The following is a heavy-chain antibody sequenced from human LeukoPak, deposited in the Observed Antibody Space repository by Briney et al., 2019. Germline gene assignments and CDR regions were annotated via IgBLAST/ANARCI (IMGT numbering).Heavy chain of an antibody. CDR3: ARSLGVY. CDR1: GGSFGGYY. CDR2: INHSGST. Sequence: ASETLSLTCAVYGGSFGGYYWSWIRQPPGKGLEWIGEINHSGSTNYNPSLKSRVTISVDTSKNQFSLKLSSVTAADTAVYYCARSLGVYWGQGTLVTVSS. D-gene: IGHD3-16*01. J-gene: IGHJ4*02. V-gene: IGHV4-34*01.